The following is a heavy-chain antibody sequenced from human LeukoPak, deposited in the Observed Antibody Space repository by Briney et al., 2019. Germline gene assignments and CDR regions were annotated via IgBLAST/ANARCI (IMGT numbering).Heavy chain of an antibody. Sequence: PGGSLRLSCAASGFTVSSNYVSWVRQAPGKGLEWVSVIYSGGSTYYADSVKGRFTISRDNAKNSLYLQMNSLRDEDTAVYYCAKSSYDSSGYYSFDYWGQGTLVTVSS. CDR3: AKSSYDSSGYYSFDY. J-gene: IGHJ4*02. CDR1: GFTVSSNY. CDR2: IYSGGST. D-gene: IGHD3-22*01. V-gene: IGHV3-53*01.